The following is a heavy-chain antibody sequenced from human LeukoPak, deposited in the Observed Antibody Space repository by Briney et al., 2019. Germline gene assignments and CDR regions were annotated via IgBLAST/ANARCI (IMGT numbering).Heavy chain of an antibody. J-gene: IGHJ4*02. D-gene: IGHD6-13*01. Sequence: QSGGSLRLSCAASGFTFSTYAMSWVRQAPGKGLEWVSAIRGSGGSTYYADSVKGRFTISRDNSKNTLYLQMNSLRAEDTSIYFCAKALEQETVIALDSWGQGTLVTVSS. CDR1: GFTFSTYA. CDR3: AKALEQETVIALDS. V-gene: IGHV3-23*01. CDR2: IRGSGGST.